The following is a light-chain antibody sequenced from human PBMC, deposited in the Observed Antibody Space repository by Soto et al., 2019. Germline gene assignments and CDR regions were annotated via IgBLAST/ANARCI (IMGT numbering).Light chain of an antibody. V-gene: IGKV3-11*01. CDR2: DAS. Sequence: EIMLTQSPATLSLSPGERATLSCRASQSVSSFVAWYQQKPGQAPRLLIYDASIRAIGIPARFSGSGSGTDFTITISSLAPEYFAFYYCQQRSKWPLTFGGGTKVEIK. CDR3: QQRSKWPLT. J-gene: IGKJ4*01. CDR1: QSVSSF.